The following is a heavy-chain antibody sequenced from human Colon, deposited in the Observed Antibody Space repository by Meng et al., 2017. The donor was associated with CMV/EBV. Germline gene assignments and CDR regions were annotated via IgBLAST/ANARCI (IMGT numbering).Heavy chain of an antibody. CDR3: ARDCGGDCYSYFDF. V-gene: IGHV3-74*01. Sequence: GESLKISCAASGFTFSSYWMHWVRQAPGKGLVWVSRINSDGSSTSYADSVKGRFTISRDNAKNTLYLQMNSLRAEDTAVYYCARDCGGDCYSYFDFWGQGTLVTVSS. CDR1: GFTFSSYW. D-gene: IGHD2-21*01. CDR2: INSDGSST. J-gene: IGHJ4*02.